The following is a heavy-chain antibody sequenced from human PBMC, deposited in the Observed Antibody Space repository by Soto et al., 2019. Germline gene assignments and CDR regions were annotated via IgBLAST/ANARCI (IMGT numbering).Heavy chain of an antibody. CDR1: GGTFNNYA. J-gene: IGHJ4*02. CDR2: IIPIFGTA. V-gene: IGHV1-69*01. D-gene: IGHD3-22*01. Sequence: QVQLVQSGAEVKKPGSSVKVSCKASGGTFNNYAISWVRQAPGQGLEWMGGIIPIFGTANYAQKFQGRVTITADESTSTAYMELRSLRSEDTAVYYCARVLKNVSPYDSSGYYYYWGQGTLVTVSS. CDR3: ARVLKNVSPYDSSGYYYY.